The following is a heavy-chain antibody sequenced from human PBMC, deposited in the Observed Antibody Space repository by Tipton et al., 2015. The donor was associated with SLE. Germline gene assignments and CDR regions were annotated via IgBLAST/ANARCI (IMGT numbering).Heavy chain of an antibody. Sequence: SLRLSCAASGFTFSDSYMSWIRQAPGKGLEWVSYISSSGSTRNYADSVKGRFTISRDNAKNSLYLQMNSLRAEDTAVYYCASAGYSYDFWSGYPTSADYWGQGTLVTVSS. D-gene: IGHD3-3*01. CDR1: GFTFSDSY. V-gene: IGHV3-11*04. CDR2: ISSSGSTR. CDR3: ASAGYSYDFWSGYPTSADY. J-gene: IGHJ4*02.